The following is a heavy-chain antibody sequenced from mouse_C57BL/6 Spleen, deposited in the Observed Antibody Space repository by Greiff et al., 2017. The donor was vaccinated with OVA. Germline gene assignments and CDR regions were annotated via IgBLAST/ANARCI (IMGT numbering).Heavy chain of an antibody. CDR2: ISSGGDYI. CDR1: GFTFSSYA. D-gene: IGHD1-1*01. J-gene: IGHJ3*01. Sequence: DVMLVESGEGLVKPGGSLKLSCAASGFTFSSYAMSWVRQTPEKRLEWVAYISSGGDYIYYADTVKGRFTISRDNARNTLYLQMSSLKSEDTAMYYCTRPYGSSLGFAYWGQGTLVTVSA. V-gene: IGHV5-9-1*02. CDR3: TRPYGSSLGFAY.